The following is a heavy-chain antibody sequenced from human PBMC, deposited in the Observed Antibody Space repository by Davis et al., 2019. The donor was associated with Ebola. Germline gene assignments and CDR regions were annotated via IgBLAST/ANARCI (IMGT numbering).Heavy chain of an antibody. D-gene: IGHD6-13*01. J-gene: IGHJ4*02. CDR1: GFTFSSYW. Sequence: PGGSLRLSCAASGFTFSSYWMHWVRQAPGKGLVWVSRINSDGSSTSYADSVKGRFTISRDNAKNTLYLQMNSLRAEDTAVYYCARQRGAAAGQIDYWGQGTLVTVSS. CDR2: INSDGSST. V-gene: IGHV3-74*01. CDR3: ARQRGAAAGQIDY.